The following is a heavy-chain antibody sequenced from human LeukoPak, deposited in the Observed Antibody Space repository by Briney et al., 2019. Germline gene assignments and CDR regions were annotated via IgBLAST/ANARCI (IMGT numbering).Heavy chain of an antibody. V-gene: IGHV4-38-2*02. D-gene: IGHD3-10*01. CDR2: MYHSGST. CDR1: NYSISTDYY. Sequence: PSETLSLTCTVSNYSISTDYYWGWIRQPPGKGLEWIGTMYHSGSTYYNPSLKSRVTISVDTSKNQFSLKLSSVTAADTAVYYCARVNTMVRGVRYYYYYYYMDVWGKGTTVTISS. CDR3: ARVNTMVRGVRYYYYYYYMDV. J-gene: IGHJ6*03.